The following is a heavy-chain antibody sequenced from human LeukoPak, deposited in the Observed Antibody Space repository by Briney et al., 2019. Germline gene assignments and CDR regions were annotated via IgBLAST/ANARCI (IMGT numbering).Heavy chain of an antibody. V-gene: IGHV3-33*01. J-gene: IGHJ4*02. D-gene: IGHD2-15*01. CDR2: IWYDGSNK. CDR3: ARDPRGYCSGGSCYSGYFDY. Sequence: GRSLRLSCAASGFTFSSYGMHWVHQAPGKGLEWVAVIWYDGSNKYYADSVKGRFTISRDNSKNTLYLQMNSLRAEDTAVYYCARDPRGYCSGGSCYSGYFDYWGQGTLVTVSS. CDR1: GFTFSSYG.